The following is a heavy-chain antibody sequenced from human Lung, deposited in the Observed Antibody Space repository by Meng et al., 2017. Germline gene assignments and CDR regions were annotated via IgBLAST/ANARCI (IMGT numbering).Heavy chain of an antibody. Sequence: VLLVHLGADARKPGDSRKVSRKASSDILTNYDISWVRQAPGQGLEWMGWISVKNGEAKYTQNFQGRVTMTTDTTTSTAYMELRSLTSDDTAVYYCARYVPNGSFWYFDFWGRGTLVTVSS. CDR3: ARYVPNGSFWYFDF. CDR2: ISVKNGEA. V-gene: IGHV1-18*04. J-gene: IGHJ2*01. CDR1: SDILTNYD. D-gene: IGHD6-13*01.